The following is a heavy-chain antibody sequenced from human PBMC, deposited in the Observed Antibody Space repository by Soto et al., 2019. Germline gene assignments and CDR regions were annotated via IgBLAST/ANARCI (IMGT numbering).Heavy chain of an antibody. D-gene: IGHD5-18*01. V-gene: IGHV1-2*02. CDR1: GYMFTGYY. Sequence: QVQLVQSGAEVRKPGASVKVSCKASGYMFTGYYMHWVRQAPGQGLEWMGWINPNSGGTTYAQKWQGRVTTPRDTSTSTAYMDLSRLRSHATAFYYSTTLSGYTDGIPSPLCYWGQGTRVTCSS. CDR3: TTLSGYTDGIPSPLCY. J-gene: IGHJ4*02. CDR2: INPNSGGT.